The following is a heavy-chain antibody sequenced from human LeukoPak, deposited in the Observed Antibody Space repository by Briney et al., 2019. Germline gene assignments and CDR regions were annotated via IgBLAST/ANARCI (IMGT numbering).Heavy chain of an antibody. CDR2: INHSGST. V-gene: IGHV4-34*01. J-gene: IGHJ3*02. Sequence: SETLSLTCAVYGGSFSGYYWSWIRQPPGKGLEWIGEINHSGSTNYNPSLKSRVTISVDTSKNQFSLKLSSVTAADTAVYYCARKNAFDIWGQGTMVTVSS. CDR1: GGSFSGYY. CDR3: ARKNAFDI.